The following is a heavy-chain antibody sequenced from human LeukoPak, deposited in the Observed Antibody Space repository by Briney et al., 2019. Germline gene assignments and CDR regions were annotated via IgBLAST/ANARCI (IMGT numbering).Heavy chain of an antibody. CDR3: ARGGSESYRNYYYMDV. J-gene: IGHJ6*03. V-gene: IGHV4-59*01. Sequence: SETLSLTCTVSGGSISSYYWIWIRQPPGKGLEWIGYIYYSGSTNYNPPLKSRVTISVDTSKNQFSLNLSSVTTADTAVYYCARGGSESYRNYYYMDVWGKGTTVTVSS. CDR2: IYYSGST. D-gene: IGHD3-10*01. CDR1: GGSISSYY.